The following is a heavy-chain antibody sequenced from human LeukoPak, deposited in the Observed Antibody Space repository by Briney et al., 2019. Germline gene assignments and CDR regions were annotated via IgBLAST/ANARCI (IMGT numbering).Heavy chain of an antibody. CDR2: INHSGST. CDR3: ARGLRGYTYGRLGYYYYYMDV. D-gene: IGHD5-18*01. J-gene: IGHJ6*03. Sequence: SETLSLTCAVYGGSFSGYYWSWIRQPPGKGLEWIGEINHSGSTNYNPSLKSRVTISVDTSKNQFSLKLSSVTAADTAVYYCARGLRGYTYGRLGYYYYYMDVWGKGTMVTVSS. V-gene: IGHV4-34*01. CDR1: GGSFSGYY.